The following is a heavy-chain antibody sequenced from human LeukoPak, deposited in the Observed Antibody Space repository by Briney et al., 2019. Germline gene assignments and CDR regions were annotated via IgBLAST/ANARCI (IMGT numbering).Heavy chain of an antibody. J-gene: IGHJ4*02. CDR1: GYTFTGYY. Sequence: ASMKVSCKTSGYTFTGYYVHWVRQAPGQGLEWMGRINPNSGDTNYAQKFQGRVTMTRDTSISTAYMELSRLRSDDTAVYYRARDYCGGDCFPDSWGQGTLVTVSS. V-gene: IGHV1-2*06. CDR3: ARDYCGGDCFPDS. D-gene: IGHD2-21*02. CDR2: INPNSGDT.